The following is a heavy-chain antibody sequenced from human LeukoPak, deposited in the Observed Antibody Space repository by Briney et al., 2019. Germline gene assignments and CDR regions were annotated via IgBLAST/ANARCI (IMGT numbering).Heavy chain of an antibody. CDR1: GGSFSGYY. CDR3: ARRGVIVVVPAAVNWFDP. D-gene: IGHD2-2*01. V-gene: IGHV4-34*01. J-gene: IGHJ5*02. CDR2: INHSGST. Sequence: PSETLSLTCAVYGGSFSGYYWSWIRQPPGKGLEWIGEINHSGSTNYNPSLKSRVTISVDTSKNQFSLKLSSVTAADTAVYYCARRGVIVVVPAAVNWFDPWGQGTLVTVSS.